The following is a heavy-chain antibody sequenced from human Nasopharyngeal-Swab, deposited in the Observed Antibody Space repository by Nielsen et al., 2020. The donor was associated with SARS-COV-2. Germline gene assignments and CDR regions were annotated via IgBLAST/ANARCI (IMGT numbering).Heavy chain of an antibody. J-gene: IGHJ6*03. V-gene: IGHV1-46*01. CDR2: INPSGGST. CDR1: GYTFTSYY. D-gene: IGHD3-9*01. CDR3: ARGDDILTAYYYYYYMDV. Sequence: ASVKVSCRASGYTFTSYYMHWVRQAPGQGLEWMGIINPSGGSTSYAQKFQGRVTMTRDTSTSTVYMELSSLRSEDTAVYYCARGDDILTAYYYYYYMDVWGKGTTVTVSS.